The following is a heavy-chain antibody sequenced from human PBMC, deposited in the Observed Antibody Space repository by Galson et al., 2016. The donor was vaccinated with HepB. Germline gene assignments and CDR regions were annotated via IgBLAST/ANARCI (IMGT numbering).Heavy chain of an antibody. Sequence: SLRLSCAASGFGFSDFHMNWLRQAPGKGLEWVSYISSGGDTIYYADSVKGRFTISRDNAKNSLYLQIKSLRAEDTAVYYCATKPGGGAFDMWGQGTVVTVSS. J-gene: IGHJ3*02. V-gene: IGHV3-11*01. CDR1: GFGFSDFH. CDR2: ISSGGDTI. D-gene: IGHD3-16*01. CDR3: ATKPGGGAFDM.